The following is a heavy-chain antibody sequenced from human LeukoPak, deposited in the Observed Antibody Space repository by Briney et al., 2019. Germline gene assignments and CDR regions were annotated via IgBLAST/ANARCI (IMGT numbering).Heavy chain of an antibody. J-gene: IGHJ4*02. CDR1: GFTFSSYG. CDR3: ARVKGRDGYNCPDY. Sequence: GGSLRLSCAASGFTFSSYGMHWVRQAPGKGLEWVAVIWYDGSNKYYADSVKGRFTISRDNSKNTLYLQLNSLRAEDTAVYSCARVKGRDGYNCPDYWGQGTLVTVSS. D-gene: IGHD5-24*01. CDR2: IWYDGSNK. V-gene: IGHV3-33*01.